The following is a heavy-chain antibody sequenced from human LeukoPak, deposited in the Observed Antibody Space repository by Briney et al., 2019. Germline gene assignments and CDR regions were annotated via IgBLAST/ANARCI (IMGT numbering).Heavy chain of an antibody. D-gene: IGHD2-2*01. V-gene: IGHV3-30*02. CDR3: ARGQDIVVVPAATTSPNYYYYYYMDV. Sequence: GGSLRLSCAASGFTFSTYAMHWVRQAPGKGLEWVTFIRFDGSNKHYADSVKGRFTISRDNSKNTPYLQVRSLRAEDTAVYYCARGQDIVVVPAATTSPNYYYYYYMDVWGKGTTVTVPS. J-gene: IGHJ6*03. CDR1: GFTFSTYA. CDR2: IRFDGSNK.